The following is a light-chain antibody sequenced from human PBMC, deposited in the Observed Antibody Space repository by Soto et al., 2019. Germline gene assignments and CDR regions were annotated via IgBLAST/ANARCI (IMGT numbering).Light chain of an antibody. J-gene: IGKJ1*01. CDR1: QSVSSNY. Sequence: EIVLTQSPGTLSLSPGERATLSCRASQSVSSNYLAWYQQKRGQAPRLLIYGASSRATGIPTRLSGSGSGTDFTLIISRLEAEEFDEYYCQQYDTSARTFGQGNKVEI. V-gene: IGKV3-20*01. CDR2: GAS. CDR3: QQYDTSART.